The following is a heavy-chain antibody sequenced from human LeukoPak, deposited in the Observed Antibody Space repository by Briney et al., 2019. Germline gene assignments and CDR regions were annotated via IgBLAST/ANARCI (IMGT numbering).Heavy chain of an antibody. CDR2: ISGSGGST. CDR3: AKEYYDRSGYYPI. D-gene: IGHD3-22*01. CDR1: GFTFSSYG. J-gene: IGHJ4*02. Sequence: PGGSLRLSCAASGFTFSSYGMSWVRQAPGKGLEWVSTISGSGGSTYYADSVKGRFTISRDNSKNTLYLQMNSLRAEDTAVYYCAKEYYDRSGYYPIWGQGTLVTVSS. V-gene: IGHV3-23*01.